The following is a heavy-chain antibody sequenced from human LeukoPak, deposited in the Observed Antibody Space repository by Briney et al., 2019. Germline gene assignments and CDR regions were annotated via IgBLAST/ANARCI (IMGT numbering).Heavy chain of an antibody. J-gene: IGHJ4*02. CDR1: GFTFSDYW. D-gene: IGHD6-19*01. CDR2: IKQDGSDK. CDR3: ARTREQWQVLDY. Sequence: GGSLRLSCAASGFTFSDYWMSWVRQAPGKGLEWVANIKQDGSDKYYVDSVKGRFTISRDNAKNSLYLQMNSLRAEDTAVYYCARTREQWQVLDYWGQGTLVTVSS. V-gene: IGHV3-7*01.